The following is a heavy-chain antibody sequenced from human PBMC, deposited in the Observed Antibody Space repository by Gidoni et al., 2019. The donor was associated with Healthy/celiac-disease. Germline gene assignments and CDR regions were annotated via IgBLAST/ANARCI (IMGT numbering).Heavy chain of an antibody. CDR1: GFTFGDYA. J-gene: IGHJ4*02. D-gene: IGHD1-26*01. V-gene: IGHV3-49*03. CDR3: TRSSGASRGY. Sequence: EVQLVESGGGLVQPGRSLRLSCTASGFTFGDYAMSWFRQAPGKGLEWVGFIRSKAYGGTTEYAASVKGRFTISRDDSKSIQMNSLKTEETAVYYCTRSSGASRGYWGQGTLVTVSS. CDR2: IRSKAYGGTT.